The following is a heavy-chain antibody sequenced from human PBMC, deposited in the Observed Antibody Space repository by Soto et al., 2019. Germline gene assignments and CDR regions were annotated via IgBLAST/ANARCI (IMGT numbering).Heavy chain of an antibody. D-gene: IGHD5-12*01. CDR1: GGTFSSYA. Sequence: SVKAYCKASGGTFSSYAISWVRQAPGQGLEWMGGIIPIFGTANYAQKFQGRVTITADESTSTAYMELSSLRSEDPAVYYCGSQKRDGYNFGYFDYWGKGTRVTVSS. CDR3: GSQKRDGYNFGYFDY. J-gene: IGHJ4*01. CDR2: IIPIFGTA. V-gene: IGHV1-69*01.